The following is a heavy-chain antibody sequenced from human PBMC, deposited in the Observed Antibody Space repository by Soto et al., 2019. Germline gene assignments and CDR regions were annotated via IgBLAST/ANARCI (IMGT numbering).Heavy chain of an antibody. CDR3: AKDAVPGDGLWLVAD. CDR1: GFTFSSYG. Sequence: QVQLVESGGGVVQPGRSLRLSCAASGFTFSSYGMHWVRQAPGKGLEWVAVISYDGSKKYYADSVKGRFTISRDNSKNTVDLQMNSLRAEDTAMYYCAKDAVPGDGLWLVADWGQGTLVTVS. CDR2: ISYDGSKK. J-gene: IGHJ4*02. V-gene: IGHV3-30*18. D-gene: IGHD2-21*02.